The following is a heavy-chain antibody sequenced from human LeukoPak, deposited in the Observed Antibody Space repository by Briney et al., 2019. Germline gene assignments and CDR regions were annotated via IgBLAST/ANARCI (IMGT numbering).Heavy chain of an antibody. CDR1: GFTFSSYA. D-gene: IGHD3-10*01. CDR3: ARDTMESYGMDV. CDR2: ISYDGSNK. V-gene: IGHV3-30-3*01. Sequence: WGSLRLSCAASGFTFSSYAMHWVRQAPGKGLEWVAVISYDGSNKYYADSVKGRFTISRDNSKNTLYLQMNSLRAEDTAVYYCARDTMESYGMDVWGQGTTVTVSS. J-gene: IGHJ6*02.